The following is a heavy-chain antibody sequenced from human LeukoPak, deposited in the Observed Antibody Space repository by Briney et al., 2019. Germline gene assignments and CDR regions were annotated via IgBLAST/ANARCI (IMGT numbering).Heavy chain of an antibody. CDR3: ARTFGWYDNAFDI. Sequence: SQTLSLTCTVSGGSISSGGYYWSWIRQPPGKGPEWIGYIYHSGSTYYNPSLKSRVTISVDRSKNQFSLKLSSVTAADTAVYYCARTFGWYDNAFDIWGQGTMVTVSS. CDR1: GGSISSGGYY. CDR2: IYHSGST. J-gene: IGHJ3*02. V-gene: IGHV4-30-2*01. D-gene: IGHD6-19*01.